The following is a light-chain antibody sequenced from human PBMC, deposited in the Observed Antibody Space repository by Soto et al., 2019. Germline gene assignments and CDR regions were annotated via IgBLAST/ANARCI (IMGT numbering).Light chain of an antibody. J-gene: IGKJ4*01. V-gene: IGKV1-39*01. CDR3: QQTYTSPLT. Sequence: DIQMTHSPSSLSASVGDRVTITCRARQSISKYLNWYQHKPGEAPKLLIYGASTLQRGVPSRFSGGGSGTDFTLTISSLQPEDFATYYCQQTYTSPLTFGGGTTVE. CDR2: GAS. CDR1: QSISKY.